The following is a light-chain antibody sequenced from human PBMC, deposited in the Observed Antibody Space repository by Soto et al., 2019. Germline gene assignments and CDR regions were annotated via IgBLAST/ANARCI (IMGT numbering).Light chain of an antibody. V-gene: IGKV3-15*01. CDR2: GAS. CDR1: QSVSSN. J-gene: IGKJ1*01. Sequence: EIVMTQSPATLSVSPGERATLSCRASQSVSSNLAWYQQKPGQAPRLLIYGASTRATGIPARFSGSGSGIEFTLTISSLQSEDFADYYCQQYNNWPRTFGQGTKVDIK. CDR3: QQYNNWPRT.